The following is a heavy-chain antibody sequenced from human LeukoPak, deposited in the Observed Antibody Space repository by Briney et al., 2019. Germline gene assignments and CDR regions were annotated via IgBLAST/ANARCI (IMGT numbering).Heavy chain of an antibody. CDR3: LRDYHGMDV. V-gene: IGHV3-13*01. CDR1: GFTVSEYD. J-gene: IGHJ6*02. D-gene: IGHD3-16*02. Sequence: GGSLRLSCSASGFTVSEYDMHWVRQATGKGLEWVSAIGIVGDTYYVGSVKGRFTMSRDNASNKVHLQMDSLRDGDTGFYYCLRDYHGMDVWGQGTTVIVSS. CDR2: IGIVGDT.